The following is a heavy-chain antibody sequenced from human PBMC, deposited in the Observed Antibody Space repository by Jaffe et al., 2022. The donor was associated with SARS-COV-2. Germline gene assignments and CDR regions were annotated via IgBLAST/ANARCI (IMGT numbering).Heavy chain of an antibody. V-gene: IGHV4-59*01. CDR1: GGSISSYY. CDR3: ARRHDYSNHPGGYDYYYYGMDV. D-gene: IGHD4-4*01. Sequence: QVQLQESGPGLVKPSETLSLTCTVSGGSISSYYWSWIRQPPGKGLEWIGYIYYSGSTNYNPSLKSRVTISVDTSKNQFSLKLSSVTAADTAVYYCARRHDYSNHPGGYDYYYYGMDVWGQGTTVTVSS. J-gene: IGHJ6*02. CDR2: IYYSGST.